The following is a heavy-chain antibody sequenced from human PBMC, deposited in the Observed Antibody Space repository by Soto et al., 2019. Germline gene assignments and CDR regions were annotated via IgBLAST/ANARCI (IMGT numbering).Heavy chain of an antibody. CDR2: INPNSGGT. CDR1: GYTFTGYY. CDR3: ARERIAVAGSGPYYYYGLDV. J-gene: IGHJ6*02. V-gene: IGHV1-2*04. D-gene: IGHD6-19*01. Sequence: WASVKLSCKASGYTFTGYYMHWVRQAPGQGLEWMGWINPNSGGTNYAQKFQGWVTMTRDTSISTAYMELSRLRSDDTAVYYCARERIAVAGSGPYYYYGLDVWGQGTTVTVSS.